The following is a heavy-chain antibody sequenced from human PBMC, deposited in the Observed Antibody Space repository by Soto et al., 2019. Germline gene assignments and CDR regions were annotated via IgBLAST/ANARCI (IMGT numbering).Heavy chain of an antibody. CDR3: AKDEPAPLDY. V-gene: IGHV3-23*01. J-gene: IGHJ4*02. Sequence: GRFQRLSCAASGVTCIGYAMSWVRQAPGKGLEWVSATSGSGGSTYYADSVKGRFTISRDNSKNTLYLQMNSLRAEDTAVYYCAKDEPAPLDYWGQGTLVTVSS. CDR2: TSGSGGST. D-gene: IGHD2-2*01. CDR1: GVTCIGYA.